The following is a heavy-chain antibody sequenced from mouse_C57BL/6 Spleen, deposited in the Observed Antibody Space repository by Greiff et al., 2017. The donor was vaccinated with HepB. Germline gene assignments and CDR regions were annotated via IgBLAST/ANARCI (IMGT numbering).Heavy chain of an antibody. V-gene: IGHV1-75*01. CDR3: ARGDYYGSSLDYYAMDY. CDR1: GYTFTDYY. D-gene: IGHD1-1*01. J-gene: IGHJ4*01. Sequence: QVQLQQSGPELVKPGASVKISCKASGYTFTDYYINWVKQRPGQGLEWIGWIFPGSGSTYYNEKFKGKATLTVDKSSSTAYMLLSSLTSEDSAVYFCARGDYYGSSLDYYAMDYWGQGTSVTVSS. CDR2: IFPGSGST.